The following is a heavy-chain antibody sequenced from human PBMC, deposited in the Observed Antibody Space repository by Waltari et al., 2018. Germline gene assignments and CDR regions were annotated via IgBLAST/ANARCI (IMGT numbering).Heavy chain of an antibody. CDR1: GGSFSGYY. J-gene: IGHJ4*02. CDR2: INHSGST. CDR3: ARGSRKLMVYAMLY. D-gene: IGHD2-8*01. V-gene: IGHV4-34*01. Sequence: QVQLQQWGAGLLKPSETLSLTCAVYGGSFSGYYWSWIRQPPGKGLERIGEINHSGSTNYNPSPKSRVTMSVDTSKNQFSLKLSSVTAADTAVYYCARGSRKLMVYAMLYWGQGTLVTVSS.